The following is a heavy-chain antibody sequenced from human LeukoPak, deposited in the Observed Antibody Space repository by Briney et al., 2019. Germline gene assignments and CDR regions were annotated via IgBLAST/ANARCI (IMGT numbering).Heavy chain of an antibody. CDR2: IKQDGSEK. D-gene: IGHD3-9*01. V-gene: IGHV3-7*03. CDR1: GFTFSSYW. J-gene: IGHJ4*02. Sequence: GSLRLSCAASGFTFSSYWMSWVRQAPGTGLEWVANIKQDGSEKYYVDSVKGRFTISRDNAKNSLFLQMNSLRAEDTAVYYCAKDGYYDILTGYSRFDYWGQGTLVTVSS. CDR3: AKDGYYDILTGYSRFDY.